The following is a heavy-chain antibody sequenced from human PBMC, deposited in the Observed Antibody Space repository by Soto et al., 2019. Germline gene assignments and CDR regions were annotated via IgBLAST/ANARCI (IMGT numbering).Heavy chain of an antibody. CDR2: IKQDGSEK. Sequence: GGSLRLSCAASGFTFSSYWMSWVRQAPGKGLEWVANIKQDGSEKYYVDSVKGRFTISRDNAKNSLYLQMNSLRAEDTAVYYCARDHVWYSSSSDFDYWGQGTLVTVSS. D-gene: IGHD6-6*01. CDR3: ARDHVWYSSSSDFDY. J-gene: IGHJ4*02. CDR1: GFTFSSYW. V-gene: IGHV3-7*01.